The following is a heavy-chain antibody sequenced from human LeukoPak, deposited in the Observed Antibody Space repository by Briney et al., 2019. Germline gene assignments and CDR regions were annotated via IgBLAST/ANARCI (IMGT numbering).Heavy chain of an antibody. J-gene: IGHJ5*02. CDR3: ARGFRSRGSYQWFDP. Sequence: PSETLSLTCTVSGGSISSSSYYWGWIRQPPGKGLEWIGSIYYSGSTYYNPSLKSRVTISVDTSKNQFSLKLSSVTAADTAVYYCARGFRSRGSYQWFDPWGQGTLVTVSS. V-gene: IGHV4-39*07. D-gene: IGHD1-26*01. CDR2: IYYSGST. CDR1: GGSISSSSYY.